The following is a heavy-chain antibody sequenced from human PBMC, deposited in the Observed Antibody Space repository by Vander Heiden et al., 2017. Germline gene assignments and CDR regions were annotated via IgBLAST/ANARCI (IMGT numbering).Heavy chain of an antibody. J-gene: IGHJ3*02. D-gene: IGHD2-2*01. V-gene: IGHV3-15*01. CDR2: IKSKTDGETT. CDR1: TFPLSQTW. Sequence: EVQLVASGAGLVRPGGSLRLSCAASTFPLSQTWMSWVRQAPGKGLEWVGRIKSKTDGETTDYAAPVKGRFTISRDDSKDTLYLQMNSVKTEDTALYYCTTELYCSSTNCPYAFDTWGQGTMVTVSA. CDR3: TTELYCSSTNCPYAFDT.